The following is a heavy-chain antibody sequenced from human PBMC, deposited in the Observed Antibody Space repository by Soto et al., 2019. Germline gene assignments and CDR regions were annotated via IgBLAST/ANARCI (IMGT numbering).Heavy chain of an antibody. D-gene: IGHD2-8*01. CDR3: AREGMGFSNRFDP. CDR1: GFTFSSYW. V-gene: IGHV3-74*01. Sequence: EMQLVESGGGLVQPGGSLRLSCAASGFTFSSYWMNWVRQAPGKGLVWVSSMNSDGSDTNYADSVKGRFTITRDNAKNTVYLQKNSMRVEDTAEYYYAREGMGFSNRFDPRGQGTLVTVSS. J-gene: IGHJ5*02. CDR2: MNSDGSDT.